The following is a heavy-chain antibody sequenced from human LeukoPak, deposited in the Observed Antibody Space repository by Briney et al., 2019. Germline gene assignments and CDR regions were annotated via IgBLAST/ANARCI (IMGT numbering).Heavy chain of an antibody. J-gene: IGHJ4*02. Sequence: SETLSLTCAVYGGSFSGYYWSWIRQPPGKGLEWIGEINHSGSTNYNPSLKSRVTISVDTSKNQFSPKLSSVTAADTAVYYCARGRRIVVVPAAFYFDYWGQGTLVTVSS. CDR3: ARGRRIVVVPAAFYFDY. CDR1: GGSFSGYY. CDR2: INHSGST. V-gene: IGHV4-34*01. D-gene: IGHD2-2*01.